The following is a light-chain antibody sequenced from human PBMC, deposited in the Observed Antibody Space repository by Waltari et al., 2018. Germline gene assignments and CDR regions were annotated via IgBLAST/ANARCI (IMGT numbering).Light chain of an antibody. J-gene: IGKJ1*01. Sequence: ETVMTQSPATLFVSPGERATLPCRASQSVSRNLAWYQQKPGQAPRLLIYDASTRATGIPARFSGSGSGTEFTLTISSLQSEDFAIYHCHQYNNWPPWTFGQGTKVEIK. CDR1: QSVSRN. V-gene: IGKV3-15*01. CDR2: DAS. CDR3: HQYNNWPPWT.